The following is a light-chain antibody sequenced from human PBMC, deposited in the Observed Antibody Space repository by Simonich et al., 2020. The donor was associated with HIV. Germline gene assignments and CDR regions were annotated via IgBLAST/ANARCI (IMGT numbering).Light chain of an antibody. J-gene: IGLJ3*02. Sequence: QPVLTQSSSASASLGSSVKLTCTLSSGHSSYIIAWHQQQPGKAPRYLMKLEGSGSYNKGGGVPDRFSGSSSGADRYLTISNLQSEDEADYYCNSYTSGTTFWVFGGGTKLTVL. CDR2: LEGSGSY. V-gene: IGLV4-60*03. CDR3: NSYTSGTTFWV. CDR1: SGHSSYI.